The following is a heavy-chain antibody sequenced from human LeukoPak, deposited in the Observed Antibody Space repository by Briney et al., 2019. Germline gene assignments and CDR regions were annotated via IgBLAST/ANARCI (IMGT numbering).Heavy chain of an antibody. CDR1: GGSISSSSYY. J-gene: IGHJ4*02. Sequence: PSETLSLTCTVSGGSISSSSYYWGWIRQPPGKGLEWIGSIYYSGSTYYNPSLKSRVTISVDTSKNQFSLKLSSVTAADTAVYYCASRDGYNYYANFDYWGQGTLVTVSS. CDR3: ASRDGYNYYANFDY. D-gene: IGHD5-24*01. CDR2: IYYSGST. V-gene: IGHV4-39*07.